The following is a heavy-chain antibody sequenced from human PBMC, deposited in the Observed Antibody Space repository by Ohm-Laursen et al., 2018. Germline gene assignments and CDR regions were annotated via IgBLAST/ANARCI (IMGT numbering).Heavy chain of an antibody. J-gene: IGHJ4*02. CDR3: ARNSSGWYDY. V-gene: IGHV4-31*03. CDR1: GGSISSAGYY. Sequence: TLSLTCTVSGGSISSAGYYWSWIRQHPGKGLEWIGYINYSGSTFYNPSLKSRVTLSVDTSKNQLSLKLSSVTAADTAVYYCARNSSGWYDYWGQGTLVTVSS. CDR2: INYSGST. D-gene: IGHD6-19*01.